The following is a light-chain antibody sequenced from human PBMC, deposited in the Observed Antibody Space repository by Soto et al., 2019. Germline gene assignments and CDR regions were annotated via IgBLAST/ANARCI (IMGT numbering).Light chain of an antibody. CDR1: QTISSW. CDR2: KAS. Sequence: DIQMTQSPSTLSASEGDRVTITCRASQTISSWLAWYQQKPGKAPKLLIYKASILQSGVSARFSGSGSGTEFTLTISSLQPDDFATYYCQQYNSYPYTFGQGTKLEIK. CDR3: QQYNSYPYT. J-gene: IGKJ2*01. V-gene: IGKV1-5*03.